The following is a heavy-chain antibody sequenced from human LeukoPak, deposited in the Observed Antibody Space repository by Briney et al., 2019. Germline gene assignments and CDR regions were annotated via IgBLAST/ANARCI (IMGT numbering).Heavy chain of an antibody. CDR1: GYTFTSYA. Sequence: ASVKVSCKASGYTFTSYAMNWVRQAPGQGLEWMGWINTNTGNPTYAQGFTGRFVFSLDTSVSTAYLQISSLRAEDTAVYYCARDHVKLTSSFHPFDAFDVWGQGTLVTVSS. CDR2: INTNTGNP. D-gene: IGHD2-2*01. J-gene: IGHJ3*01. CDR3: ARDHVKLTSSFHPFDAFDV. V-gene: IGHV7-4-1*02.